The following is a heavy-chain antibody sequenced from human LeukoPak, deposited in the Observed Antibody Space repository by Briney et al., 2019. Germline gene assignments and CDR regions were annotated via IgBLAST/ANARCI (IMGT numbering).Heavy chain of an antibody. CDR1: GFTFSSYE. D-gene: IGHD3-10*02. CDR2: ISSSGSTI. J-gene: IGHJ6*04. CDR3: AELGITMIGGV. Sequence: GGSLRLSCAASGFTFSSYEINWVRQAPGKGLECVSYISSSGSTIYYADSVKGRFTISRDNAKNSLYLQMNSLRAEDTAVYYCAELGITMIGGVWGKGTTVTISS. V-gene: IGHV3-48*03.